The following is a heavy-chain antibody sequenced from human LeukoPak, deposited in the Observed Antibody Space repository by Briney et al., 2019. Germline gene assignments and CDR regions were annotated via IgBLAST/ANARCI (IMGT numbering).Heavy chain of an antibody. J-gene: IGHJ3*02. D-gene: IGHD3-10*01. CDR3: ARTLDYVGPHMVRGVIIPAGAFDI. V-gene: IGHV1-18*01. CDR2: ISAYNGNT. CDR1: GYTFTSYG. Sequence: ASVKVSCKASGYTFTSYGISWVRQAPGQGLEWMGWISAYNGNTNYAQKFQGRVTITADESTSTAYMELSSLRSEDTAVYYCARTLDYVGPHMVRGVIIPAGAFDIWGQGTMVTVSS.